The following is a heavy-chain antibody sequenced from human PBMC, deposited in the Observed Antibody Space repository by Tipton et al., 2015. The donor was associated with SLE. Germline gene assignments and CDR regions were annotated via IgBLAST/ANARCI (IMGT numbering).Heavy chain of an antibody. CDR1: GGSFSGYY. D-gene: IGHD3-3*01. J-gene: IGHJ6*03. V-gene: IGHV4-34*01. Sequence: TLSLTCAVYGGSFSGYYWSWIRQPPGKGLEWIGEINHSGSTNYNPSLKGRVTISVDTSKNQFSLKLSSVTAADTAAYYCAKRNDFWSGYVYYYFYMDVWGRGTTVTVSS. CDR2: INHSGST. CDR3: AKRNDFWSGYVYYYFYMDV.